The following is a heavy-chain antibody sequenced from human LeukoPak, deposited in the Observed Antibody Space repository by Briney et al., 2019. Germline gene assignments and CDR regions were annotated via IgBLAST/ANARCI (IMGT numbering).Heavy chain of an antibody. Sequence: SETLSLTCAVYGGSFSGYYWSWIRQPPGKGLEWIGEINHSGSTNYNPSLKSRVTISVDTSKNQFSLKLSSVTAADTAVYYYARVSGYSFGYWGQGTLVTVSS. CDR2: INHSGST. CDR3: ARVSGYSFGY. CDR1: GGSFSGYY. D-gene: IGHD5-18*01. V-gene: IGHV4-34*01. J-gene: IGHJ4*02.